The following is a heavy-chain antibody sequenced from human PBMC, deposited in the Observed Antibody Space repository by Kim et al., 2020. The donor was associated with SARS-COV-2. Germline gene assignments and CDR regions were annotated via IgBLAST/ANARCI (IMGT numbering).Heavy chain of an antibody. CDR3: ARGAQYYYDRSAYPREIDY. CDR1: GYTFNNYG. D-gene: IGHD3-22*01. J-gene: IGHJ4*02. V-gene: IGHV1-18*01. CDR2: ISAYNGNT. Sequence: ASVKVSCKASGYTFNNYGVNWVRLAPGQGLEWMGWISAYNGNTNYAQKLQDRVTMTTDTSTSTAYMELRSLRSDDTAVYYCARGAQYYYDRSAYPREIDYWGQGTLVTVSS.